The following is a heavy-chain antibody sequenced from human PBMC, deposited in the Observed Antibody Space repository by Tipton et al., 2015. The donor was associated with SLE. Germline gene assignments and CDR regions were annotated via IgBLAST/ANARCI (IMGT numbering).Heavy chain of an antibody. CDR2: MNQDGNEK. V-gene: IGHV3-7*01. Sequence: GSLRLSCVASGFSFSSSWMSWVRQVPGKGLEWVANMNQDGNEKYYVDSVKGRFTISRDNAKNSLFLQMNSLRAEDTAVYYCAPRVGIAVAGGSGDYWGQGTLVTVSS. CDR1: GFSFSSSW. J-gene: IGHJ4*02. CDR3: APRVGIAVAGGSGDY. D-gene: IGHD6-19*01.